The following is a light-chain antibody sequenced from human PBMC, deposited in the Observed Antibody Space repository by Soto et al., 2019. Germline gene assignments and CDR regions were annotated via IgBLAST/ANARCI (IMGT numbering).Light chain of an antibody. CDR3: FSYTSSTAYV. V-gene: IGLV1-40*01. CDR1: SSNLGAGYD. Sequence: QSVLTQPPSVSGAPGQRVTISCTGSSSNLGAGYDVHWYQLLPGTAPKLLIYGNRNRPSGVPDRFSGSKSGTSASLAITGLQAEDEADYYCFSYTSSTAYVFGTGTKVTVL. J-gene: IGLJ1*01. CDR2: GNR.